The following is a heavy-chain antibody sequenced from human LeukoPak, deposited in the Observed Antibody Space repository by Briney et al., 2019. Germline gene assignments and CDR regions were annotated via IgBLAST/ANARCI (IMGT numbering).Heavy chain of an antibody. CDR3: ARKASDAFDI. CDR1: GFTFGSYG. CDR2: IWYDGSNK. Sequence: GRSLRLSCAASGFTFGSYGMHWVRQAPGKGLEWVALIWYDGSNKNYADSVKGRFTISRDNSKNTLFLQMNSLRAEDTAVYYCARKASDAFDIWGQGTMVTVSS. V-gene: IGHV3-33*08. J-gene: IGHJ3*02.